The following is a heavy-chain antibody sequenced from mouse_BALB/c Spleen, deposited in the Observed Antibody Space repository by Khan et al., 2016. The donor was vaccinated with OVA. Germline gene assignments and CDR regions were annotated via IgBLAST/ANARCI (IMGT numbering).Heavy chain of an antibody. CDR3: ARWGMDS. V-gene: IGHV1-63*01. J-gene: IGHJ4*01. CDR2: IYPGSGNT. CDR1: GDAFTNYW. Sequence: QVQLQQSGAELVRPGTSVNISCKASGDAFTNYWLGWVKQRPGHGLEWIGDIYPGSGNTYYNEKLKGKVTLTADKSSSTAYLQLINLTSEDSAVYFCARWGMDSWCQGTSVTVSS.